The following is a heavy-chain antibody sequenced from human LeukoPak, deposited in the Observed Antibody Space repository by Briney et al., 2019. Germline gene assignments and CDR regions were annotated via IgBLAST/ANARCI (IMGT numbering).Heavy chain of an antibody. CDR1: GGSISSYH. CDR3: ASLMVRGGPFYN. J-gene: IGHJ4*02. V-gene: IGHV4-59*08. Sequence: SETLSLTCTVSGGSISSYHWSWIRHPPGKGLEWIGYIYYSGSTNYNPSLESRVTISVDTSKKQFSLKLTSVTATATAVYYCASLMVRGGPFYNWGQGTLVTVSS. CDR2: IYYSGST. D-gene: IGHD3-10*01.